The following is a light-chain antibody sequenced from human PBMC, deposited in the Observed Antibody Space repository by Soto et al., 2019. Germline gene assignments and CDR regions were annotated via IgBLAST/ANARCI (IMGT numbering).Light chain of an antibody. CDR2: EDS. V-gene: IGLV3-21*02. CDR1: NIGSKS. CDR3: QVWDSSSDHPNVV. Sequence: SYELTQPPSVSVAPGQTARITCGGNNIGSKSVHWYQQKPGQAPVLVVYEDSDRPSGIPERFSGSNSGNTATLTIRRVEAGDEADYYCQVWDSSSDHPNVVFGGGTKVTVL. J-gene: IGLJ2*01.